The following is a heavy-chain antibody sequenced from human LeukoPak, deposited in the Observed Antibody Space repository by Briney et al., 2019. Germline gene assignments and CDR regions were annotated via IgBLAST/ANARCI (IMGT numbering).Heavy chain of an antibody. CDR2: IYPGDSDT. D-gene: IGHD5-24*01. Sequence: RGESLQISCKGSGYSFTSYWIGWVRPLPGKGLEWMGIIYPGDSDTRYSPSFQGQVTISADKSISTAYLQWSSLKASDTAMYYCARLEERWLQSHYWGQGTLVTVSS. V-gene: IGHV5-51*01. CDR1: GYSFTSYW. J-gene: IGHJ4*02. CDR3: ARLEERWLQSHY.